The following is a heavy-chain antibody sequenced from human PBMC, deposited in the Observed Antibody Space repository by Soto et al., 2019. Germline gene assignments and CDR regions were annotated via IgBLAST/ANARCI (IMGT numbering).Heavy chain of an antibody. V-gene: IGHV1-18*01. CDR3: ARRPYRMITFGAVTTEFDY. CDR1: GYTFTSYG. CDR2: ISAYNGNT. J-gene: IGHJ4*02. Sequence: ASVKVSCKAAGYTFTSYGISWVRQAPGQGLEWMGWISAYNGNTNYAQKLQGRVTMTTDTSTSTAYMELRSLRSDDTAVYYCARRPYRMITFGAVTTEFDYWSQGTLVLVSS. D-gene: IGHD3-16*01.